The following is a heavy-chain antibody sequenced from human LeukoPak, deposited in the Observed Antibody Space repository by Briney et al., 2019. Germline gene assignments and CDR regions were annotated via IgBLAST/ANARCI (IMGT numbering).Heavy chain of an antibody. V-gene: IGHV3-66*01. CDR2: IYSGGSR. J-gene: IGHJ5*02. D-gene: IGHD6-13*01. Sequence: GSLTLSCAVSGVSVSSNYLSWVRQPPGQGLEWVWVIYSGGSRYYADSLKGRITISIDKSKNKLYLYLNSLSAADTAMYYCGRDPEQQGWFDPWGQGTLVTVSS. CDR3: GRDPEQQGWFDP. CDR1: GVSVSSNY.